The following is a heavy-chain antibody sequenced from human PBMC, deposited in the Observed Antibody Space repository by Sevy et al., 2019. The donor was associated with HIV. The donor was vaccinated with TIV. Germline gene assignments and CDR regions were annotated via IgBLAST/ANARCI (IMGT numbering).Heavy chain of an antibody. CDR3: ARELLYDWLFDY. CDR1: GGSISSYY. CDR2: IYTSGST. V-gene: IGHV4-4*07. Sequence: SETLSLTCTVSGGSISSYYWSWIRQPAGKGLGWIGRIYTSGSTNYNPSLKSRVTMSVDTSKNQFSLKLSSVTAADTAVYYCARELLYDWLFDYWGQGTLVTVSS. J-gene: IGHJ4*02. D-gene: IGHD5-12*01.